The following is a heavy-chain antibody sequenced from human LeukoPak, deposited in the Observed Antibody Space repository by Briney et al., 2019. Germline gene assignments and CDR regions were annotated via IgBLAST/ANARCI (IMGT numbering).Heavy chain of an antibody. J-gene: IGHJ4*02. Sequence: ASVKVSCKASGYTFTSYYMHWVRQAPGQGLEWMGIINPSGGSTSYAQKFQGRVTITADESTSTAYMELSSLRSEDTAVYYCARDGYYDSSGYYQGGYWGQGTLVTVSS. V-gene: IGHV1-46*01. CDR3: ARDGYYDSSGYYQGGY. D-gene: IGHD3-22*01. CDR2: INPSGGST. CDR1: GYTFTSYY.